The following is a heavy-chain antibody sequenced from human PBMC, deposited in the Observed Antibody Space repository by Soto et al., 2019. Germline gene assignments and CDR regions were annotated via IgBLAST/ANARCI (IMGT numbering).Heavy chain of an antibody. CDR2: INADGTST. CDR3: VRGGGGGLFDP. D-gene: IGHD2-15*01. CDR1: GFTFSNSW. J-gene: IGHJ5*02. V-gene: IGHV3-74*01. Sequence: GSLRLSCAASGFTFSNSWMHWVRQVSGKGLEWVSRINADGTSTSYADSVKGRFTISRDNAKNTLYLHVNSLRAEDTAVYYCVRGGGGGLFDPWGQGTMVTVSS.